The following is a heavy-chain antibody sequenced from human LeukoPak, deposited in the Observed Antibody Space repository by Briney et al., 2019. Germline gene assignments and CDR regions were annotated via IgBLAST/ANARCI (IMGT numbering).Heavy chain of an antibody. CDR2: INPNSGGT. J-gene: IGHJ3*02. CDR3: ARAASPAVAGPTDAFDI. CDR1: GYTFTGYY. Sequence: ASVKVSCKASGYTFTGYYMHWVRQAPGQGLEWMGWINPNSGGTNYAQKFQGWVTMTRDTSISTAYMELSRLRSDDTAVYYRARAASPAVAGPTDAFDIWGQGTMVTVSS. V-gene: IGHV1-2*04. D-gene: IGHD6-19*01.